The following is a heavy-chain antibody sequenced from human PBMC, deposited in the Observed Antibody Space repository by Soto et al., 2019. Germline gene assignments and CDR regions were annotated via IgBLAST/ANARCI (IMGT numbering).Heavy chain of an antibody. CDR2: IDWADDK. CDR1: GFSLSTTGMC. Sequence: SGPTLVNPTQTLTLTCTFSGFSLSTTGMCVSWIRQPPVKALEWLALIDWADDKYYSTSLKTRLTISKDTSKNQVVLTMTNVEPVDTATYFCSRAVGGFTYGYPDYWGQGTLVTVSS. D-gene: IGHD5-18*01. CDR3: SRAVGGFTYGYPDY. J-gene: IGHJ4*02. V-gene: IGHV2-70*01.